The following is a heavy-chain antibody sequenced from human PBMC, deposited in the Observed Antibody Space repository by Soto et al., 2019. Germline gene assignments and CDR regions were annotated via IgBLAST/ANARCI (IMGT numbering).Heavy chain of an antibody. CDR1: GYTFTSYG. Sequence: EASVKVSCKASGYTFTSYGISWVRQAPGQGLEWMGWISAYNGNTNYAQKLQGRVTMTTDTSTSTAYMELRSLRSDDTAVYYCARAASGYYSNYYYYYGMDVWGQGTTVPVSS. D-gene: IGHD3-22*01. J-gene: IGHJ6*02. CDR2: ISAYNGNT. CDR3: ARAASGYYSNYYYYYGMDV. V-gene: IGHV1-18*04.